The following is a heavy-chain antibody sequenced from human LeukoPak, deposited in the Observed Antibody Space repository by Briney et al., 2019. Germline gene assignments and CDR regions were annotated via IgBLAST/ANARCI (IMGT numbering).Heavy chain of an antibody. CDR3: ARANYYDSSGYSRGAFDI. Sequence: SETLSLTCTVSGGSISSYYWSWIRQPAGKGLEWIGRIYTSGSTNYNPSLKSRVTMSVDTSKNQFSLKLSSVTAADTAVYYCARANYYDSSGYSRGAFDIWGQGTMVTVSS. CDR2: IYTSGST. D-gene: IGHD3-22*01. CDR1: GGSISSYY. J-gene: IGHJ3*02. V-gene: IGHV4-4*07.